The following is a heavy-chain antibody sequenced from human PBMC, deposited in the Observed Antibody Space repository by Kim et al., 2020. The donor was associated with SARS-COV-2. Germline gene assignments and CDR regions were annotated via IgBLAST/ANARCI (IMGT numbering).Heavy chain of an antibody. Sequence: LKSRVTISVETSKNQFSLKLSSVTAADTAVYYCARRPLSPFTSSYYFDYWGQGTLVTVSS. V-gene: IGHV4-39*01. CDR3: ARRPLSPFTSSYYFDY. J-gene: IGHJ4*02. D-gene: IGHD3-3*01.